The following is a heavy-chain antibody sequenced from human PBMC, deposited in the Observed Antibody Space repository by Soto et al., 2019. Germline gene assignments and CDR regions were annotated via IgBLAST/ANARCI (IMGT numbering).Heavy chain of an antibody. CDR3: AREYLGVYHYYGMDV. Sequence: SVKVSCKASGGTFSSYAISWVRQAHGQGLEWMGGIIPIFVTANYAQKFQGRVTITADESTSTAYMELSSLRSEDTAVYYCAREYLGVYHYYGMDVWGQGTTVTVSS. CDR2: IIPIFVTA. J-gene: IGHJ6*02. V-gene: IGHV1-69*01. CDR1: GGTFSSYA.